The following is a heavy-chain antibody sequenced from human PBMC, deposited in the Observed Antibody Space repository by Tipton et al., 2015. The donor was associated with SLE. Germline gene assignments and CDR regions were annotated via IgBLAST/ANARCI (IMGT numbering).Heavy chain of an antibody. J-gene: IGHJ5*02. CDR3: ARPRGVTVTTSWFDP. V-gene: IGHV4-39*07. D-gene: IGHD4-11*01. Sequence: TLSLTCTVSGVSISTSSYYWGWFRQPPGKGLEWIGSIYYTGSTYYNPSLKSRVTISIDTSKSQFSLKLSSVTAADTAVYFCARPRGVTVTTSWFDPWGQGTLVTVSS. CDR1: GVSISTSSYY. CDR2: IYYTGST.